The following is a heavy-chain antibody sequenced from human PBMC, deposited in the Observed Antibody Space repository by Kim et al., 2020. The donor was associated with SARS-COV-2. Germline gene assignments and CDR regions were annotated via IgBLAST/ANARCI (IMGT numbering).Heavy chain of an antibody. D-gene: IGHD4-17*01. CDR3: TTDYGDSV. J-gene: IGHJ4*02. Sequence: GGTTDYAATVKSRFTISRDDSKNTLYLQMNSLKTEDTAVYYCTTDYGDSVWGQGTLVTVSS. CDR2: GGTT. V-gene: IGHV3-15*01.